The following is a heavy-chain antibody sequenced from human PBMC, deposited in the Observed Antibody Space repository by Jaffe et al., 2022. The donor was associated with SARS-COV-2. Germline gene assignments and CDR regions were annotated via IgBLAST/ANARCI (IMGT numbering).Heavy chain of an antibody. D-gene: IGHD3-10*01. CDR1: GFTFSSYA. J-gene: IGHJ4*02. CDR2: ISGSGGST. Sequence: EVQLVESGGGLVQPGGSLRLSCAASGFTFSSYAMSWVRQAPGKGLEWVSAISGSGGSTYYADSVKGRFTISRDNSKNTLYLQMNSLRAEDTAVYYCAKAGTLLWFGELHLDYWGQGTLVTVSS. V-gene: IGHV3-23*04. CDR3: AKAGTLLWFGELHLDY.